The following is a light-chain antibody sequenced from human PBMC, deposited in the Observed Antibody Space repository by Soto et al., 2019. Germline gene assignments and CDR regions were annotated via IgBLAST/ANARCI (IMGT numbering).Light chain of an antibody. Sequence: EIVLTQYPGTLSLSPGQRATLSWRAIQLLSASEIAGYQQKPGQAHKFIIYCVYSRATGIPHRFSGSGSGTDFTLTISRLEPEDFAVYHCQQSGSSPLITVGPGTRLDIK. CDR2: CVY. CDR3: QQSGSSPLIT. CDR1: QLLSASE. V-gene: IGKV3-20*01. J-gene: IGKJ5*01.